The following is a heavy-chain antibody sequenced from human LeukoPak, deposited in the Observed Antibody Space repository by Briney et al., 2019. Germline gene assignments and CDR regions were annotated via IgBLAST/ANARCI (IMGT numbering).Heavy chain of an antibody. V-gene: IGHV3-23*01. D-gene: IGHD2-21*01. CDR1: GITFSNFA. J-gene: IGHJ4*02. Sequence: GGSLRLSCVASGITFSNFAMTWVRQAPGKGLEWVASIRNNAATTAYADSVKGRFTISRDNSKNTLYLQMDSLRAEDTAVYYCATVAISKSFSNWGQGALVIVSS. CDR2: IRNNAATT. CDR3: ATVAISKSFSN.